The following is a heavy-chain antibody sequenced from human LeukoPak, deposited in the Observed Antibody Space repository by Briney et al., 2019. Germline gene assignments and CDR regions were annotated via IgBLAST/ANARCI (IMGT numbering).Heavy chain of an antibody. V-gene: IGHV3-74*01. J-gene: IGHJ4*02. D-gene: IGHD6-19*01. CDR1: GFTFSNHC. CDR3: ARRVRSTGWYLFDF. CDR2: ISGDGSNT. Sequence: GGSLRLSCAASGFTFSNHCMHWVRQAPGKGLVWVSRISGDGSNTYYADSVKGRFTISRDNAKNTLYLQMNSLRAEDTAVYYCARRVRSTGWYLFDFWGQGTLVTVSS.